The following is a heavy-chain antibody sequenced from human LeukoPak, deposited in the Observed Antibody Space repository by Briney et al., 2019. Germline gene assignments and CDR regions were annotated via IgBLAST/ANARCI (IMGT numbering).Heavy chain of an antibody. CDR1: GYTFTGYY. D-gene: IGHD5-12*01. V-gene: IGHV1-2*02. CDR3: ASHSGYDWYNWFDP. CDR2: INPNSGGT. Sequence: ASVKVSCKASGYTFTGYYMHWVRQAPGQGLEWMGWINPNSGGTNYAQKFQGRVTMTRDTSISTAYMELSRLRSEDTAVYYCASHSGYDWYNWFDPWGQGTLVTVSS. J-gene: IGHJ5*02.